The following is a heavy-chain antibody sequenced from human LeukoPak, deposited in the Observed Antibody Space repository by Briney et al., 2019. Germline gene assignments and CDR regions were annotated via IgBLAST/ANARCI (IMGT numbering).Heavy chain of an antibody. CDR1: GYTFTDYG. J-gene: IGHJ4*02. V-gene: IGHV1-18*01. Sequence: ASVKVSCKASGYTFTDYGISWVRQAPGQGLEWMGWISTYNGDPHFAQKFQGRVTMTTDTSTNTAYMGLRSLTSDGPAVYYCARGSYYDYWGQGTRVTVSS. CDR3: ARGSYYDY. D-gene: IGHD3-16*01. CDR2: ISTYNGDP.